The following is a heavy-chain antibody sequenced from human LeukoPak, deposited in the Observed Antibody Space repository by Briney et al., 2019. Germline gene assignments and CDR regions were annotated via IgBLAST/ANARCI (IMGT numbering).Heavy chain of an antibody. J-gene: IGHJ5*02. CDR1: GGTFSSYA. V-gene: IGHV1-69*04. Sequence: GASVKVSCKASGGTFSSYAISWVRQAPGQGLEWMGRIIPILGIANYAQKFQGRVTITADKSTSTAYMELSSPRSEDTAVYYCARTSTEPEYSSGWYEGDWFDPWGQGTLVTVSS. CDR2: IIPILGIA. D-gene: IGHD6-19*01. CDR3: ARTSTEPEYSSGWYEGDWFDP.